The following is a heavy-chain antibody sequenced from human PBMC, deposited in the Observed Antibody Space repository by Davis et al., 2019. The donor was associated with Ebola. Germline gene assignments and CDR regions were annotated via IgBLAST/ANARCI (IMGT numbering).Heavy chain of an antibody. D-gene: IGHD3-10*01. CDR3: EKDPLAKPGYGMDV. J-gene: IGHJ6*02. CDR1: GFTFSSYG. V-gene: IGHV3-9*01. Sequence: SLKISCAASGFTFSSYGMHWVRQAPGKGLELVSGISWNSGTIGYADSVKGRFTISRDNAKNSLYLQMNSLRAEDTDLYYCEKDPLAKPGYGMDVWGQGTRVTVSS. CDR2: ISWNSGTI.